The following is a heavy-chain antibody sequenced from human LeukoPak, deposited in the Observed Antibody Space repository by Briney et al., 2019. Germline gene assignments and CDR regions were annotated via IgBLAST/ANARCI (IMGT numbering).Heavy chain of an antibody. Sequence: PSETLSLTCTVSGGSISSGSYYWSWIRQPAGKGLEWIGRIYTSGSTNYNPSLKSRVTISVDTSKNQFSLKLSSVTAADTAVYYCARSRGYSYGYYRGEFDYWGQGTLVTVSS. CDR3: ARSRGYSYGYYRGEFDY. CDR2: IYTSGST. CDR1: GGSISSGSYY. V-gene: IGHV4-61*02. D-gene: IGHD5-18*01. J-gene: IGHJ4*02.